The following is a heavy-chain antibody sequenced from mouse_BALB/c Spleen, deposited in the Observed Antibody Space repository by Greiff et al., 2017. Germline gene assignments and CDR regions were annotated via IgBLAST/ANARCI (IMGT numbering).Heavy chain of an antibody. Sequence: EVKLVESGAELVKPGASVKLSCTASGFNIKDTYMHWVKQRPEQGLEWIGRIDPANGNTKYDPKFQGKATITADTSSNTAYLQISSLTSEDTAVYYCARSDYDSYWYFDVWGAGTTVTVSS. D-gene: IGHD2-4*01. CDR3: ARSDYDSYWYFDV. CDR1: GFNIKDTY. V-gene: IGHV14-3*02. CDR2: IDPANGNT. J-gene: IGHJ1*01.